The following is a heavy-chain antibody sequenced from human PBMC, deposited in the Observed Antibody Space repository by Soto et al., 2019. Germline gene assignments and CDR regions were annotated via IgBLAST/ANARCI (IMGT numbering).Heavy chain of an antibody. CDR1: GDSVSGYY. CDR2: MYTSGIT. D-gene: IGHD2-2*01. Sequence: SETLSLTCTVSGDSVSGYYWYWIRQPAGKGLEWIGRMYTSGITNYSPSLKSRVTMSVDTSKNQFSLKLTSVTAADTAVYYCARDDKGVSAAMLYWGQGTLVTVSS. V-gene: IGHV4-4*07. CDR3: ARDDKGVSAAMLY. J-gene: IGHJ4*02.